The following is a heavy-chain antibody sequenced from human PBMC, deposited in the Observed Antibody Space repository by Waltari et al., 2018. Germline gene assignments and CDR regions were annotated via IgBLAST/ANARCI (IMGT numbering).Heavy chain of an antibody. CDR3: AREEVYCSGGSCYSLYGWFDT. V-gene: IGHV4-34*01. J-gene: IGHJ5*02. CDR1: GGSFSGYY. Sequence: QEQLQQWGAGLLKPSETLSLTCAVYGGSFSGYYWSWIRQPPGKGLEWIGEINHSGRTNYNLSLKSRVTISVDTSKNQFSLKLSSVTAADTAVYYCAREEVYCSGGSCYSLYGWFDTWGQGTLVTVSS. D-gene: IGHD2-15*01. CDR2: INHSGRT.